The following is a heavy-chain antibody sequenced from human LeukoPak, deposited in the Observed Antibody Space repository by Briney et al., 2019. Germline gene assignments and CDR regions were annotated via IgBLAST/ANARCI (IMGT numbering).Heavy chain of an antibody. CDR1: GFTFSSYS. CDR3: ARVRKEGYGDYEDYFDN. V-gene: IGHV3-21*01. D-gene: IGHD4-17*01. J-gene: IGHJ4*02. Sequence: GGSLRLSCAASGFTFSSYSMNWVRQAPGKGLEWVSSISSSSYIYYADSVKGRFTISRDNAKNSLYLQMNSLRAEDTAVYYCARVRKEGYGDYEDYFDNWGQGTLVTVSS. CDR2: ISSSSYI.